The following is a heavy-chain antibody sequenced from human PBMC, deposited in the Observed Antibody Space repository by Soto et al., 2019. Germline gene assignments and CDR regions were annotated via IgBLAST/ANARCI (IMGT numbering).Heavy chain of an antibody. V-gene: IGHV3-21*01. Sequence: GGSLRLSCAASGFTFSSYSMNWVRQAPGKGLEWVSSISSSSSYIYYADSVKGRFTISRDNAKNSLYLQMNSLRAEDTAVYYCARDNYDSSGYYRGAGDYWGQGTLVTVSS. CDR2: ISSSSSYI. CDR1: GFTFSSYS. J-gene: IGHJ4*02. D-gene: IGHD3-22*01. CDR3: ARDNYDSSGYYRGAGDY.